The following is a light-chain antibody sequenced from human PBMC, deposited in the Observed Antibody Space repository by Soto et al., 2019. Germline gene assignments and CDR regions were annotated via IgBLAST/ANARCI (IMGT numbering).Light chain of an antibody. Sequence: SSELTQPPSVSVAPGQTARITCGGNNIGSKSVHWYQQKPGQAPVLVVYDDSDRHSGIPERFSGSNSGNTATLTISRVEAGDEADYYCQVWDSSSDHVVFGGGTQLTVL. CDR1: NIGSKS. CDR2: DDS. V-gene: IGLV3-21*02. J-gene: IGLJ2*01. CDR3: QVWDSSSDHVV.